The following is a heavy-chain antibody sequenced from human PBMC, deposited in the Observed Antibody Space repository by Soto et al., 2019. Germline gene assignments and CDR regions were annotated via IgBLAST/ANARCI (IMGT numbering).Heavy chain of an antibody. CDR3: AKDYCSSTSCNFDY. Sequence: GGSLRLSCAASGFTFSSYAMSWVRQAPGKGLEWVSAISGSGGSTYYADSVKGRFTISRDNSKNTLYLQMNSLRAEDTAVYYYAKDYCSSTSCNFDYCGQGTLVTVSS. CDR1: GFTFSSYA. CDR2: ISGSGGST. J-gene: IGHJ4*02. V-gene: IGHV3-23*01. D-gene: IGHD2-2*01.